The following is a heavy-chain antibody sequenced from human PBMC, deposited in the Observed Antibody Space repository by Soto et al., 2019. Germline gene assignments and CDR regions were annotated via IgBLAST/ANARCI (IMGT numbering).Heavy chain of an antibody. CDR3: ARALRNRDAFDI. CDR1: GGSISSYY. V-gene: IGHV4-59*01. J-gene: IGHJ3*02. Sequence: SETLSLTCTVSGGSISSYYWSWIRQPPGKGLEWIGYIYYSGSTNYNPSLKSRVTISVDTSKNQFSLKLSSVTAADTAVYYCARALRNRDAFDIWGQGTMVTVSS. CDR2: IYYSGST.